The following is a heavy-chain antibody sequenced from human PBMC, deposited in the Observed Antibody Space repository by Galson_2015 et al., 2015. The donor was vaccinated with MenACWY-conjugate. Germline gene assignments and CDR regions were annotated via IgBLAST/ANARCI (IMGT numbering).Heavy chain of an antibody. CDR3: ARPRLRRLNLQSFDL. J-gene: IGHJ3*01. V-gene: IGHV3-23*01. CDR2: IRASNGLT. Sequence: SLRLSCAGSGLIFGNYDMNWVRQTPEKGLEWVAGIRASNGLTYYADSVKGRFTISRDNSQNTMYLQMNSLRVEDTAKYYCARPRLRRLNLQSFDLWGQGARVTVSA. CDR1: GLIFGNYD. D-gene: IGHD2-21*02.